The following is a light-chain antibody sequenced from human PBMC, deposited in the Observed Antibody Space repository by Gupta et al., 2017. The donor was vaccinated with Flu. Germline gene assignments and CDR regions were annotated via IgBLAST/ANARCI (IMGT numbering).Light chain of an antibody. Sequence: GDKVTITGRASQDISSYLAWFQQKPWKAPKSLIFGASRLQSGLPSKFSGSGSETDFTLTISSRQPEYFATYYCQQYHTYPWTFGQGTKVEIK. CDR1: QDISSY. J-gene: IGKJ1*01. CDR2: GAS. V-gene: IGKV1-16*02. CDR3: QQYHTYPWT.